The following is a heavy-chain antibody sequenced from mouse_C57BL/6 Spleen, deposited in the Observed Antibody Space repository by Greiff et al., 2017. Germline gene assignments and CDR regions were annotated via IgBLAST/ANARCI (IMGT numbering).Heavy chain of an antibody. CDR3: ARSGSSGPWFAY. CDR2: INPNYGGT. D-gene: IGHD1-1*01. V-gene: IGHV1-22*01. Sequence: EVQLQQSGPELVKPGASVKMSCKASGYTFTDYNMHWVKQSHGKSLEWIGYINPNYGGTSYNQKFKGKATLTVNKSSSTAYMGLRSLTSEDSAVYYCARSGSSGPWFAYWGQGTLVTVSA. CDR1: GYTFTDYN. J-gene: IGHJ3*01.